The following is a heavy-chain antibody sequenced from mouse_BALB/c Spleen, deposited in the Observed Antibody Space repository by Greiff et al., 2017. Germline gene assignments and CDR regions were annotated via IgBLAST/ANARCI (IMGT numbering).Heavy chain of an antibody. D-gene: IGHD1-1*01. CDR1: GYTFSSYW. Sequence: VQLQESGAELMKPGASVKISCKATGYTFSSYWIEWVKQRPGHGLEWIGEILPGSGSTNYNEKFKGKATFTADTSSNTAYMQLSSLTSEDSAVYYCARLIYYYGSSDAMDYWGQGTSVTVSS. J-gene: IGHJ4*01. CDR2: ILPGSGST. V-gene: IGHV1-9*01. CDR3: ARLIYYYGSSDAMDY.